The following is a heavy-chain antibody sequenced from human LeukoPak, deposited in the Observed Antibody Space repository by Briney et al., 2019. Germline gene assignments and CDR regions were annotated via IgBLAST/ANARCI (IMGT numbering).Heavy chain of an antibody. J-gene: IGHJ3*02. D-gene: IGHD2-2*01. V-gene: IGHV3-48*01. CDR2: IGSAI. Sequence: GGSLRLSCVASGFTFSDFSLNWVRQAPGKGLEWISYIGSAIYYADSVKGRFAISRDNAKNSLYLQMNSLRAEDTAVYYCARDHAYAFDIWGQGTLVTVSS. CDR1: GFTFSDFS. CDR3: ARDHAYAFDI.